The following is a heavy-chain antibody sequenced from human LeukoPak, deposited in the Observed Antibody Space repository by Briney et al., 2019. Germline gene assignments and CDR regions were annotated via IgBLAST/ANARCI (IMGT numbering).Heavy chain of an antibody. V-gene: IGHV3-23*01. CDR2: ISGSGGST. CDR3: AKVGVGAIFAFDI. CDR1: GFTFSGSA. D-gene: IGHD1-26*01. J-gene: IGHJ3*02. Sequence: PGGSLRLSCAASGFTFSGSAMHRVRQAPGKGLEWVSAISGSGGSTYYADSVKGRFTISRDNSKNTLYLQMNSLRAEDTAVYYCAKVGVGAIFAFDIWGQGTMVTVSS.